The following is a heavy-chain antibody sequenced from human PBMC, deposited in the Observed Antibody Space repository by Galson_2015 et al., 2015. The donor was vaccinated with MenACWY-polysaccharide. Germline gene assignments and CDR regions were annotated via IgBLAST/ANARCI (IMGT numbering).Heavy chain of an antibody. V-gene: IGHV3-74*01. Sequence: SLRLSCAASGFSFNTYWMHWVRHAPGKGLVWVSRINAGGSATGYADSVRGRFTISRDNAKNTLYLEMNSLRAEDTAVYYCTKAGAKYCSGSSCYFNWFDPWGQGTLVTVSS. D-gene: IGHD2-15*01. CDR3: TKAGAKYCSGSSCYFNWFDP. J-gene: IGHJ5*02. CDR2: INAGGSAT. CDR1: GFSFNTYW.